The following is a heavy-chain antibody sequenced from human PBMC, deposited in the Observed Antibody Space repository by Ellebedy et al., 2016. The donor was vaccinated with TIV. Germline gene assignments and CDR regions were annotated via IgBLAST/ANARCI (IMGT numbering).Heavy chain of an antibody. Sequence: GGSLRLSCAASGFNFRSYWMTWVRQAPGKGLEWVAKIRQEGDEIYYVESVKGRFTISRDNAKNSLFLPMNSLGVEDTAGYDCARRASYGDYAVQVNPWFDPWGQGTLVTVSS. V-gene: IGHV3-7*01. J-gene: IGHJ5*02. CDR1: GFNFRSYW. D-gene: IGHD4-17*01. CDR2: IRQEGDEI. CDR3: ARRASYGDYAVQVNPWFDP.